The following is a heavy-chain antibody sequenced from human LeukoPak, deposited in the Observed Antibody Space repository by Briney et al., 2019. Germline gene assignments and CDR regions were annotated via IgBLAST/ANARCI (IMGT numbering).Heavy chain of an antibody. Sequence: SETLSLTCAVSGGSISSSNWWSWVRPPPGKGLEWIGEIYHSGSTNYNPSLKSRVTISVGKSKNQFSLKLSSVTAADTAVYYCACIMITFGGVIPDYWGQGTLVTVSS. CDR3: ACIMITFGGVIPDY. V-gene: IGHV4-4*02. J-gene: IGHJ4*02. D-gene: IGHD3-16*02. CDR2: IYHSGST. CDR1: GGSISSSNW.